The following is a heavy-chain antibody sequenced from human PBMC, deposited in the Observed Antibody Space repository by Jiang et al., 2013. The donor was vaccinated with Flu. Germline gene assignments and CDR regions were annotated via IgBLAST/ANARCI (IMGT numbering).Heavy chain of an antibody. CDR1: GFKFINHW. D-gene: IGHD2-21*01. J-gene: IGHJ5*01. Sequence: KKPGESLKISCKASGFKFINHWIGWVRQMPGKGLEWMGIIYPGDSDVRYSPSFQGQVAISVDKSNSTAYLQWNSLKASDTAIYYCARTMILSPYFNFDSWGQGTMVTVSS. V-gene: IGHV5-51*01. CDR2: IYPGDSDV. CDR3: ARTMILSPYFNFDS.